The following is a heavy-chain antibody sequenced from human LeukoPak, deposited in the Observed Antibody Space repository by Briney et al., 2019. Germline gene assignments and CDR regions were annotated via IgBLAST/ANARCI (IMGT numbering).Heavy chain of an antibody. CDR3: ARETTIPPYYFDY. CDR2: MNPNSGNT. CDR1: GYTLTTYD. J-gene: IGHJ4*02. V-gene: IGHV1-8*01. Sequence: ASVKVSCKASGYTLTTYDIIWERQATGQGLEWMGWMNPNSGNTGYAQKFQGRVTMTRDTSTSTAYMELSSLRSEDTAVYFCARETTIPPYYFDYWGLGTPVIVSS. D-gene: IGHD3-9*01.